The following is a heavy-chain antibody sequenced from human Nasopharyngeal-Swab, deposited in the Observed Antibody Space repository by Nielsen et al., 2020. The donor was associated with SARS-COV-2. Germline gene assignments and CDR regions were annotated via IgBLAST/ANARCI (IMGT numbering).Heavy chain of an antibody. J-gene: IGHJ3*02. CDR2: IIPIFGTA. D-gene: IGHD4/OR15-4a*01. CDR1: GGTFSSYA. CDR3: ASLGSMVQDAFDI. V-gene: IGHV1-69*13. Sequence: SVKVSCKASGGTFSSYAISWVRQAPGQGLEWMGGIIPIFGTANYAQKFQGRVTITADESTSTAYMELSSLRSEDTAVYYCASLGSMVQDAFDIWGQGTMVTISS.